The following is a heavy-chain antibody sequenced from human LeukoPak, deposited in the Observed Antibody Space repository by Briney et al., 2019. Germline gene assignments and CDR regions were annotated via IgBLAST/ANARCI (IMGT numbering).Heavy chain of an antibody. D-gene: IGHD6-19*01. Sequence: NPSETLSLTCTVSGGPISSYYWSWIRQPPGKGLEWIGYIYYSGSTNYNPSLKSRVTISLDTSKNQFSLKLSSVTAADTAVYYCARASYSSGWYYFDYWGQGTLVTVSS. V-gene: IGHV4-59*01. CDR3: ARASYSSGWYYFDY. CDR2: IYYSGST. J-gene: IGHJ4*02. CDR1: GGPISSYY.